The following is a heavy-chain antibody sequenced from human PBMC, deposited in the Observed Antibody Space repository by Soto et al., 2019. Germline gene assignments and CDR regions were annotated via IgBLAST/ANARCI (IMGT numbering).Heavy chain of an antibody. CDR3: ARHIYYYLT. Sequence: SETLSLTCTVSGGSISSSGYYWGWLRQPPGKGLEWIASIYYSGSTYYNPSLKSRVTIAAHTSKNQISLKLSSANAADTAVYYCARHIYYYLTWGQGTRVTAPQ. CDR1: GGSISSSGYY. V-gene: IGHV4-39*01. CDR2: IYYSGST. D-gene: IGHD3-10*01. J-gene: IGHJ5*02.